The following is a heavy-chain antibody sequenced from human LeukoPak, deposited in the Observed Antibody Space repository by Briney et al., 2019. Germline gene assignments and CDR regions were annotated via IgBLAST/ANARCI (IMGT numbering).Heavy chain of an antibody. CDR2: ISDDGSTK. Sequence: GGSLRLSCAASGFSFSRNAMHWVRQAPGKGLEWLAVISDDGSTKKYADSVKGRFTISRDNSKNSLSLQMNSLRGEDTAVYYCARDTAQSLSLYGGVDFWGQGTLVTVSS. CDR3: ARDTAQSLSLYGGVDF. D-gene: IGHD2-21*02. J-gene: IGHJ4*02. V-gene: IGHV3-30-3*01. CDR1: GFSFSRNA.